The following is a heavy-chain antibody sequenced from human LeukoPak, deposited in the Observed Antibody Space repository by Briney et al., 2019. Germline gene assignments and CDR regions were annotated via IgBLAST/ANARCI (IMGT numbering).Heavy chain of an antibody. Sequence: GGSLRLSCEASGLTFSNYWMQWVRQAPGKGLVWASRITNDGSSTTYADSVKGRFTISRDNSKNTLYLQMNSLRAEDTAVYYCAKDLFRYFDYWGQGTLVTVSS. CDR3: AKDLFRYFDY. D-gene: IGHD3-10*02. V-gene: IGHV3-74*01. CDR1: GLTFSNYW. CDR2: ITNDGSST. J-gene: IGHJ4*02.